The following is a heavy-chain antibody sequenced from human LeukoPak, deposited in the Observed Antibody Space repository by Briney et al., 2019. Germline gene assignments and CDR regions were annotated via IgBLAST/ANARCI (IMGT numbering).Heavy chain of an antibody. J-gene: IGHJ4*02. CDR3: ARDRPRGYDSSTFDY. CDR2: ITSSGSTI. V-gene: IGHV3-11*04. D-gene: IGHD3-22*01. CDR1: GFTFSDYY. Sequence: GGSLRLSCAASGFTFSDYYMTWIRQAPGKGLEWVSYITSSGSTIYYADSVRGRFTISRDNAKNSLYLQMNSLRAEDTAVYYCARDRPRGYDSSTFDYWGQGTLVTVSS.